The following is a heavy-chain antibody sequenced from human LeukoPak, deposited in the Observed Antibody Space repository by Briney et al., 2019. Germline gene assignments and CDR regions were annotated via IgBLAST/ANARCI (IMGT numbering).Heavy chain of an antibody. J-gene: IGHJ4*02. Sequence: GGSLRLSCAASGFTFSTYGMHWVRQAPGKGLEWVAVISYDGSNKYYADSVKGRFTISRDNSKNTLSLQMNSLRAEDTAVYYCAKDHSGSYSAYYFDYWGQGTLVTVSS. CDR3: AKDHSGSYSAYYFDY. V-gene: IGHV3-30*18. CDR1: GFTFSTYG. CDR2: ISYDGSNK. D-gene: IGHD1-26*01.